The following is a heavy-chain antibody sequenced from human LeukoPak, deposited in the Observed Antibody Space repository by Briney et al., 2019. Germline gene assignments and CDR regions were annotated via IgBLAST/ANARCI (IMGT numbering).Heavy chain of an antibody. V-gene: IGHV1-8*01. CDR2: MNPNTGNT. D-gene: IGHD1-14*01. CDR1: GYTFTSYD. CDR3: ARGGWAAAYGNY. J-gene: IGHJ4*02. Sequence: ASVKVSCKASGYTFTSYDINWVRRATGQGLEWMGWMNPNTGNTGYAQKFQGRVTMTRNTSMSTAYMELSSLRSEDTAVYYCARGGWAAAYGNYWGQGTLVTVSS.